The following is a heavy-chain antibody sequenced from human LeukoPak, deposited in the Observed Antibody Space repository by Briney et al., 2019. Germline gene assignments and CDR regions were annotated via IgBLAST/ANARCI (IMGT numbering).Heavy chain of an antibody. J-gene: IGHJ4*02. CDR3: ARRMATTTVDY. V-gene: IGHV4-38-2*02. CDR1: GGSISSGYY. CDR2: IYHSGST. Sequence: PSQTLSLTCTVSGGSISSGYYWGWIRQPPGKGLEWIGSIYHSGSTYYNPSLKSRVTISVDTSKNQFSLKLSSVTAADTAVYYCARRMATTTVDYWGQGTLVTVSS. D-gene: IGHD5-24*01.